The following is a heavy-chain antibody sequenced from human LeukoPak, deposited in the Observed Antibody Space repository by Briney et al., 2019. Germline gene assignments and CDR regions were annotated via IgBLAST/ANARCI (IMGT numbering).Heavy chain of an antibody. D-gene: IGHD4-17*01. CDR3: AKSRSGDYTSY. CDR1: GFTFSSYA. CDR2: ISGSGGST. Sequence: GGSLRLSCAASGFTFSSYAMHWVRQAPGKGLEWVSAISGSGGSTYYADSVKGRFTISRDNSKNTLYLQMNSLRAEDTAVYYCAKSRSGDYTSYWGQGTLVTVSS. V-gene: IGHV3-23*01. J-gene: IGHJ4*02.